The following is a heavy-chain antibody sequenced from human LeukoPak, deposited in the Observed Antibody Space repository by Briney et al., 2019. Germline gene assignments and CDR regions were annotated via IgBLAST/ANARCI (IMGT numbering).Heavy chain of an antibody. J-gene: IGHJ4*02. CDR1: GFTFSSYW. CDR3: ARDSTYYYESGSSGPHYFDN. Sequence: GGSLRLSCAASGFTFSSYWTHWVRQAPGKGLVWVSRINSDGSSTSYADSVKGRFTISRDNAKNTLYLQLNSLRGGATAIYYCARDSTYYYESGSSGPHYFDNWGQGTLVTVSS. V-gene: IGHV3-74*01. CDR2: INSDGSST. D-gene: IGHD3-10*01.